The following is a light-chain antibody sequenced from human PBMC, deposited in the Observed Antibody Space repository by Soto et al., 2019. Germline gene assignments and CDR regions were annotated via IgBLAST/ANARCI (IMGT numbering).Light chain of an antibody. V-gene: IGKV1-5*01. CDR3: QQYNSYSRT. Sequence: EMQMTQSPSTLSKTVGDRVTITCRASQSISSWLAWYQQKPGKAPKLLIYDASSLESGVPSRFSGSGSGTEFTLTISSLQPDDFATYYCQQYNSYSRTFGQGTKVDIK. CDR2: DAS. J-gene: IGKJ1*01. CDR1: QSISSW.